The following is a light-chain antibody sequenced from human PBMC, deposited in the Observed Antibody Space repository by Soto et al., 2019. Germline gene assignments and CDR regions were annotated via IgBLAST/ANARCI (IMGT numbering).Light chain of an antibody. Sequence: QSVLTQPPSVSAAPGQKVTISCSGSSSHTGNNYVSRYQQLPGTAPKLLIYDNNKRPSGIPDRFSGSKSGTSATLGITGLQTGDEADYYCGTWDSSLSAVVFGGGTKLTVL. CDR1: SSHTGNNY. J-gene: IGLJ2*01. CDR3: GTWDSSLSAVV. V-gene: IGLV1-51*01. CDR2: DNN.